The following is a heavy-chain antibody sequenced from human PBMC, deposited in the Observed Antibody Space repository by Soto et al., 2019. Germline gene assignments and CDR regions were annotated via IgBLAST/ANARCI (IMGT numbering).Heavy chain of an antibody. Sequence: GGSLRLSCAASGFTFSSYAMSWVRQAPGKGLEWVSAISGSGGSTYYADSVKGRFTISRDNSKNTLYLQMNSLRAEDTAVYYCAKDSGLIGLVVVVAGLNYWGQGTLVSVSS. CDR2: ISGSGGST. D-gene: IGHD2-15*01. CDR3: AKDSGLIGLVVVVAGLNY. V-gene: IGHV3-23*01. J-gene: IGHJ4*02. CDR1: GFTFSSYA.